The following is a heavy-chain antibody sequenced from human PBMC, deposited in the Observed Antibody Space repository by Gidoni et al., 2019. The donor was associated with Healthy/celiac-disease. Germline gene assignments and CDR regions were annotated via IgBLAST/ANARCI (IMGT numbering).Heavy chain of an antibody. CDR1: VYPFTSYG. Sequence: QVQLVQSGAEVKKPGASVKVSCTASVYPFTSYGLRWLRQAPGQGLEWMGWISAYNGNTNYAQKLQGRVSMNTDTATSTAYMELRSLRSDDTGVDYCARDGVGAAGTGGYYYYYGMDVWGQGTTVTVSS. J-gene: IGHJ6*02. CDR3: ARDGVGAAGTGGYYYYYGMDV. CDR2: ISAYNGNT. D-gene: IGHD6-13*01. V-gene: IGHV1-18*01.